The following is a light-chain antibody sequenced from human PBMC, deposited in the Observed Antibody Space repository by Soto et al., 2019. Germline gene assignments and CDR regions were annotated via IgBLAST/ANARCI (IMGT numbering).Light chain of an antibody. CDR3: QQYGSSPT. J-gene: IGKJ1*01. CDR1: QSVSSSY. V-gene: IGKV3-20*01. CDR2: GAA. Sequence: EIVLTQSPGTLSLSPGERATLSCRASQSVSSSYLAWYQQKPGQAPRLLTYGAASRATGIPDRFSGSGSGTDFTLTISRLEPEDFAVYYCQQYGSSPTFGQGTKVKI.